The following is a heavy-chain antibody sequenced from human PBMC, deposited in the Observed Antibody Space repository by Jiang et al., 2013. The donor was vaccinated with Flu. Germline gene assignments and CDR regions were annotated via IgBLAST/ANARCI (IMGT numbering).Heavy chain of an antibody. V-gene: IGHV1-69*01. CDR3: ARGSGEGVPAAGRDNDAFDI. CDR1: GGTFSNYA. CDR2: IIPILGTA. J-gene: IGHJ3*02. D-gene: IGHD6-13*01. Sequence: VQLVESGAEVKKPGSSVKVSCKASGGTFSNYAISWVRQAPGQGLEWMGGIIPILGTANNAQKFQGRVTITADEFTSTAFMELTSLRSDDTAVYYCARGSGEGVPAAGRDNDAFDIWGQGTLVTVSS.